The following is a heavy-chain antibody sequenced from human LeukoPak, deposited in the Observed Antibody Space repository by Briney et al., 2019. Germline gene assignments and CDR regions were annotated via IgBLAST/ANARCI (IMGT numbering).Heavy chain of an antibody. CDR2: IKPNSGAS. Sequence: ASVKVSCKASGYTFTGYYIHWVRQAPGQGLEWMGWIKPNSGASNFARNFQGRVTMTRDTSISTAYMELSRLTSDDTAVYYCARLYYYGSGSYYSGDYWGQGTLVTVSS. CDR3: ARLYYYGSGSYYSGDY. J-gene: IGHJ4*02. V-gene: IGHV1-2*02. D-gene: IGHD3-10*01. CDR1: GYTFTGYY.